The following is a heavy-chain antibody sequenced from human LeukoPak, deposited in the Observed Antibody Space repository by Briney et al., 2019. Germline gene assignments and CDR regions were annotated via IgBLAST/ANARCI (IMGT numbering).Heavy chain of an antibody. V-gene: IGHV1-8*01. CDR3: ARGITRGVPAAKVMDWFDA. CDR1: GYTFTSYD. J-gene: IGHJ5*02. Sequence: ASVKVSCKASGYTFTSYDINWVRHATGQGLEWMGWMNPNSGNTGYAQKFQGRVTMTRNTSISTAYMELSSLRSAATAVYYCARGITRGVPAAKVMDWFDAWGQGALGTVS. CDR2: MNPNSGNT. D-gene: IGHD2-2*01.